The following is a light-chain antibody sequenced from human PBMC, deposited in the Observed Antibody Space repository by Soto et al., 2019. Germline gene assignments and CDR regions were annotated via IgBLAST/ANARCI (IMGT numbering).Light chain of an antibody. Sequence: EIVITQSPATLSVSPEERATLSCRASQSVSSNLAWYQQKPGQAPRLLIYGASTRATGIPARFSGSGSGTEFTLTISSLQSEDFAVYYCQQYNNWPRTFGQGNKV. V-gene: IGKV3-15*01. CDR2: GAS. J-gene: IGKJ1*01. CDR1: QSVSSN. CDR3: QQYNNWPRT.